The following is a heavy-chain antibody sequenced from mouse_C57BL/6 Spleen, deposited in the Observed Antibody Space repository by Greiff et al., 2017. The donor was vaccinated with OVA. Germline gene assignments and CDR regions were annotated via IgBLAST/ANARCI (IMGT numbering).Heavy chain of an antibody. CDR2: IDPSDSYT. J-gene: IGHJ2*01. Sequence: VQLQQPGAELVKPGASVKLSCKASGYTFTSYWMQWVKQRPGQGLEWIGEIDPSDSYTNYNQKFKGKATLTVDTSSSTAYMQISSLTSEDSAVYYCARSYGYYFDYWGQGTTLTVSS. V-gene: IGHV1-50*01. CDR3: ARSYGYYFDY. CDR1: GYTFTSYW. D-gene: IGHD2-2*01.